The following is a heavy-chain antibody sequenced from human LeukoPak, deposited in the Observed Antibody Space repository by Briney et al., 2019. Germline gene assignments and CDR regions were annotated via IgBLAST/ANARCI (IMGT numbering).Heavy chain of an antibody. Sequence: GGSLRLSCAASGFTFSSYSMNWVRQAPGKGLEWVSSISSSSSYIYYADSVKGRFTISRDNAKNSLYLQMNSLRAEDTAVYYCARDGGLIVPTHYYGMDVWGQGTTVTVSS. J-gene: IGHJ6*02. D-gene: IGHD2/OR15-2a*01. CDR1: GFTFSSYS. CDR2: ISSSSSYI. CDR3: ARDGGLIVPTHYYGMDV. V-gene: IGHV3-21*01.